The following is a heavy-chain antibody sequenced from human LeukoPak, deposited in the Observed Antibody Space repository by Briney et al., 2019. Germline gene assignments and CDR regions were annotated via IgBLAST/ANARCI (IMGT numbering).Heavy chain of an antibody. CDR3: AKGQGHGVEDAFDI. CDR2: ISYDGSNK. J-gene: IGHJ3*02. CDR1: GFTFSSYA. Sequence: GRSLRLSCAASGFTFSSYAMHWVRQAPGKGLEWVAVISYDGSNKYYADSVKGRFTISRDNSKNTLYLQMNSLRAEDTAVYYCAKGQGHGVEDAFDIWGQGTMVTVSS. V-gene: IGHV3-30-3*01.